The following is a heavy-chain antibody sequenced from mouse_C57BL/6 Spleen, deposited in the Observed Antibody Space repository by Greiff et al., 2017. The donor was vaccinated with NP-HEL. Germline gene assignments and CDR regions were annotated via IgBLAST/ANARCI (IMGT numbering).Heavy chain of an antibody. V-gene: IGHV5-12*01. D-gene: IGHD2-2*01. CDR3: ARQGFYYAYDGFAY. CDR1: GFTFSDYY. Sequence: DVQLVESGGGLVQPGGSLKLSCAASGFTFSDYYMYWVRQTPEKRLEWVAYISNGGGSTYYPDTVKGRFTISRDNAKNTLYLQMSRLKSEDTAMYYCARQGFYYAYDGFAYWGQGTPVTVSA. J-gene: IGHJ3*01. CDR2: ISNGGGST.